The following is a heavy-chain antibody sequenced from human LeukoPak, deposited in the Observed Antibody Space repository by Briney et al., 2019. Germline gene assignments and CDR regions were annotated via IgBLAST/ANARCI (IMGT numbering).Heavy chain of an antibody. CDR1: GYTFTSYG. V-gene: IGHV1-18*01. J-gene: IGHJ4*02. Sequence: ASVKVSCKASGYTFTSYGISWVRQAPGQGLEWMGWISAYNGNTNYAQKLQGRVTMTTDTSTSTAYMELRSLRSDDTAVYYCARDRGLVVPAAPSDYWGQGTLVTVSS. CDR3: ARDRGLVVPAAPSDY. CDR2: ISAYNGNT. D-gene: IGHD2-2*01.